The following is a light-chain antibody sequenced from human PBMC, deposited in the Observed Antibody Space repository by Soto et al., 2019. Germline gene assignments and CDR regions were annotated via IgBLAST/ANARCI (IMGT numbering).Light chain of an antibody. CDR2: DVK. CDR3: CSYAGSSTLNYV. Sequence: QSALTQPRSVSGSPGQSVTISCTGTSSDVGAYNYVSWYQQHPNKAPKLMIYDVKKRPSGVPYRFSGSKSGNTASLTISALQAEDEADYYCCSYAGSSTLNYVFGTGTKVTVL. J-gene: IGLJ1*01. V-gene: IGLV2-11*01. CDR1: SSDVGAYNY.